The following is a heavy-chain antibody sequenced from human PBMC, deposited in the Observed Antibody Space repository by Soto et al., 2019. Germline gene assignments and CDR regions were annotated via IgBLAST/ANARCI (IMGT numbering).Heavy chain of an antibody. D-gene: IGHD3-22*01. CDR1: GFTFSGSA. J-gene: IGHJ4*02. V-gene: IGHV3-73*01. CDR2: IRSKANSYAT. CDR3: TSPSPDDMIRK. Sequence: GGSLRLSCEASGFTFSGSAMHWVRQASGKGLEWVGRIRSKANSYATAYAASVRGRFSISRDESKNTAYLQMNSLKTEDTAVYYCTSPSPDDMIRKWGQGTQVTVSS.